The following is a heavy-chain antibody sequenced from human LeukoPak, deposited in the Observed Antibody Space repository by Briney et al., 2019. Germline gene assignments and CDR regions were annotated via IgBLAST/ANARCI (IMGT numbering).Heavy chain of an antibody. Sequence: GGSLRLSCVGSGFTFNNYWMLWVRHAPGKGLVWVSRINTDGTTTSYADSVKGRFTFSRDNAKNTLYLQMNSLRAEDTAVYYCTRYLSGGFDSWGQGTLVTVSS. CDR2: INTDGTTT. CDR1: GFTFNNYW. V-gene: IGHV3-74*01. J-gene: IGHJ4*02. CDR3: TRYLSGGFDS. D-gene: IGHD2-15*01.